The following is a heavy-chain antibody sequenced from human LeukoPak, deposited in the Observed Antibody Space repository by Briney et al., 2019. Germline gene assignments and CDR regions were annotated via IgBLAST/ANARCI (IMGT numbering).Heavy chain of an antibody. CDR3: ARLYCSRTSCYYGS. D-gene: IGHD2-2*01. CDR1: GGPFSSFSYY. J-gene: IGHJ5*02. CDR2: ISYTGST. Sequence: SETLSLTCTVSGGPFSSFSYYWSWIRQPPGKRLEWIGYISYTGSTNYTPSLKSRVTISVDTSKNQFSLKLSSVTAADTAVYYCARLYCSRTSCYYGSWGQGTLVTVSS. V-gene: IGHV4-61*01.